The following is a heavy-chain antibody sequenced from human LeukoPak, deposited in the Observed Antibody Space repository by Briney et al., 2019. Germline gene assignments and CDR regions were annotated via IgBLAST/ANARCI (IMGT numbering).Heavy chain of an antibody. CDR3: ARPGYYDSSGYGAFDI. V-gene: IGHV5-51*01. CDR1: GYSFTSYW. D-gene: IGHD3-22*01. CDR2: IYPGDSDT. J-gene: IGHJ3*02. Sequence: KSGESLKISCKGSGYSFTSYWIGWVCQMPGKGLEWMGIIYPGDSDTRYSPSFQGQVTISADKSISTAYLQWSSLKASDTAMYYCARPGYYDSSGYGAFDIWGQGTMVTVSS.